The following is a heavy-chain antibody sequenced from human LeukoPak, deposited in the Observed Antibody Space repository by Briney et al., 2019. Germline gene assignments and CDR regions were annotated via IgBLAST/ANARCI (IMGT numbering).Heavy chain of an antibody. CDR1: GFTFSSYS. CDR2: ISSSSSYI. D-gene: IGHD3-22*01. Sequence: PGGSLRLSCAASGFTFSSYSMNWVRQAPGKGLEWVSSISSSSSYIYYADSVKGRFTISRDNAKNSLYLQMSSLRAEDTAVYYCARAPTEWDSGGYYWSANFQHWGQGTLVTVSS. V-gene: IGHV3-21*01. J-gene: IGHJ1*01. CDR3: ARAPTEWDSGGYYWSANFQH.